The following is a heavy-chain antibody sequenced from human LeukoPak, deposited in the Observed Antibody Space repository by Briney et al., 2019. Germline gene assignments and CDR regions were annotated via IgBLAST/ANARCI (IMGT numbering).Heavy chain of an antibody. CDR2: INHSGST. D-gene: IGHD3-16*01. J-gene: IGHJ2*01. CDR1: GGSFSNYY. CDR3: ARLKLGAYFNL. V-gene: IGHV4-34*01. Sequence: PSETLSLTCAVFGGSFSNYYWTWVRQPPGTGLEWIGEINHSGSTNYNPSLKSRVTISVDTSKSQLSLKLNSVTAADTAVYYCARLKLGAYFNLWGRGTLVTVSS.